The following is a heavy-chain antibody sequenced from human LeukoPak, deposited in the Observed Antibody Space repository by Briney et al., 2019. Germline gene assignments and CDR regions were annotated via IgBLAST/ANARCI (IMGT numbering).Heavy chain of an antibody. Sequence: ASVKVSCKASGYTFTGYYMHWVRQAPGQGLEWMGWINPNSGGTNYAQKFQGRVTMTRDTSISTAYMELSRLRSDDTAVYYCARESVGAPAVDYWGQGTLVTVSS. CDR1: GYTFTGYY. CDR3: ARESVGAPAVDY. D-gene: IGHD1-26*01. V-gene: IGHV1-2*02. J-gene: IGHJ4*02. CDR2: INPNSGGT.